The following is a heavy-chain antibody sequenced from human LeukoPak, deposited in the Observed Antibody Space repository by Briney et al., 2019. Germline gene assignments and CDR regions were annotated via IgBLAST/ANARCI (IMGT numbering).Heavy chain of an antibody. CDR3: ARLYGSGSYYRH. V-gene: IGHV4-34*01. CDR2: INHSGST. CDR1: GGSFSGYY. D-gene: IGHD3-10*01. Sequence: PSESLSLTCAVYGGSFSGYYWSWIRQPPGKGLEWIGEINHSGSTNYNPSLKSRVTISGDTSKNQSSLKLRSVTAADTAMYYCARLYGSGSYYRHWGQGTLVTVSS. J-gene: IGHJ4*02.